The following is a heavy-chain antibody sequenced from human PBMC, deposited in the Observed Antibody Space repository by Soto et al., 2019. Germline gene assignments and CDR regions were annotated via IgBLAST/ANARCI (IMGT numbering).Heavy chain of an antibody. CDR3: ARDIVVVPAAICPGCPYYYYGMDV. CDR2: ISSSSSYI. V-gene: IGHV3-21*01. CDR1: GFTFSSYS. J-gene: IGHJ6*02. Sequence: GGSLRLSCAASGFTFSSYSMNWVRQAPGKGLEWVSSISSSSSYIYYADSVKGRFTISRDNAKNSLYLQMNSLRAEDTAVYYCARDIVVVPAAICPGCPYYYYGMDVWGQGTTVTVSS. D-gene: IGHD2-2*02.